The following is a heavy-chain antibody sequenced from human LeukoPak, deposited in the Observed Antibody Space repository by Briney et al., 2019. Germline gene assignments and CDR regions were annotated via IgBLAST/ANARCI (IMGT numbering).Heavy chain of an antibody. V-gene: IGHV4-61*02. CDR3: ARDGIITIFGVVPGGFDP. CDR1: GGSISSGSYY. Sequence: SQNLSLNCTVSGGSISSGSYYWRWIRQPAGKVLEWNGRSYTSGSTNYNPSLKSRVTISVDTSKNQFSLKLSSVTAADTAVYYCARDGIITIFGVVPGGFDPWGQGTLVTVSS. J-gene: IGHJ5*02. CDR2: SYTSGST. D-gene: IGHD3-3*01.